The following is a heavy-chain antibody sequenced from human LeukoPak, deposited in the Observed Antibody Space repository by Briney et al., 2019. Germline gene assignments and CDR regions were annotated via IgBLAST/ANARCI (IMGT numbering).Heavy chain of an antibody. Sequence: GASVKVSCKASGYTFTSYGISWVRQAPGQGLEWMGWISAYNGNTNYAQKLQGRVTMTTDTSTSTAYMELRSLRSDDTAVYYCAREGPYCSGGSCYQYYYYGMDVWGQGTTVTVSS. CDR3: AREGPYCSGGSCYQYYYYGMDV. V-gene: IGHV1-18*01. D-gene: IGHD2-15*01. CDR2: ISAYNGNT. CDR1: GYTFTSYG. J-gene: IGHJ6*02.